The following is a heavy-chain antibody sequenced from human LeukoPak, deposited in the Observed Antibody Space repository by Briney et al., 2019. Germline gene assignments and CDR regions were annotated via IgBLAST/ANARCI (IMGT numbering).Heavy chain of an antibody. CDR1: GYSFTSYW. Sequence: GESLKISCKGSGYSFTSYWIGWVRQMPGKGLEWMGIIYPGDSDTRYSPSFQGQVTIPADKSISTAYLQWSSLKASDTAMYYCARRDQYGDYVAFFDYWGQGTLVTVSS. J-gene: IGHJ4*02. CDR2: IYPGDSDT. D-gene: IGHD4-17*01. CDR3: ARRDQYGDYVAFFDY. V-gene: IGHV5-51*01.